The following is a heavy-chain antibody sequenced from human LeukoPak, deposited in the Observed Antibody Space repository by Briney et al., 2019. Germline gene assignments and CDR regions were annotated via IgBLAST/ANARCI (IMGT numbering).Heavy chain of an antibody. V-gene: IGHV3-66*01. D-gene: IGHD6-19*01. CDR2: IYSGGST. CDR3: ARDSSGWHKFDY. CDR1: GFTVSSNY. J-gene: IGHJ4*02. Sequence: GGSLRLSCAASGFTVSSNYMSWVRQAPGKGLEWVSVIYSGGSTYYADSVKGRFTISRDNSKNTLYLRKNSLRAEDTAVYYCARDSSGWHKFDYWGQGTLVTVSS.